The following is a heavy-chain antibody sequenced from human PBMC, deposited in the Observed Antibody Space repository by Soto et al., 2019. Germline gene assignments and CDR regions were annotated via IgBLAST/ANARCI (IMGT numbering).Heavy chain of an antibody. D-gene: IGHD3-16*02. CDR2: IRSKTNSYAT. CDR3: TSHWGELSFPRAFDN. J-gene: IGHJ3*02. V-gene: IGHV3-73*01. CDR1: GFTVSGSA. Sequence: PGGSLRLSCAASGFTVSGSAVHWVRQASGKGLEWVGRIRSKTNSYATAYAASVKGRFTISRDDSKNTASLQMNSLRTEDTAVYYCTSHWGELSFPRAFDNWGQGTMVTVSS.